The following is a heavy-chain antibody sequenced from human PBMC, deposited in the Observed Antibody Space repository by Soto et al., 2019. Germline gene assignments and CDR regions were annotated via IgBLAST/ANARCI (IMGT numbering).Heavy chain of an antibody. CDR3: ARHRPSRYSRSYYYDYGMDV. J-gene: IGHJ6*02. CDR2: IYSGGST. V-gene: IGHV3-53*01. Sequence: PGGSLRLSCAASGFTVSSNYMSWVRQAPGKGLEWVSVIYSGGSTYYADSVKGRFTISRDNSKNTLYLQMNSLRAEDTAVYYCARHRPSRYSRSYYYDYGMDVWGQGTTVTVSS. D-gene: IGHD1-26*01. CDR1: GFTVSSNY.